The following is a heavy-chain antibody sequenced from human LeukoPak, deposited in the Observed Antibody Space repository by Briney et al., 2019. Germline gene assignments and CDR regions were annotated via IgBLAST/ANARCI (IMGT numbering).Heavy chain of an antibody. D-gene: IGHD2-2*01. J-gene: IGHJ3*02. CDR3: ARILYLGYCSSTSCPAAFDI. V-gene: IGHV4-59*01. CDR1: GGSISSYY. Sequence: ASETLSLTCTVSGGSISSYYWSWIRQPPGKGLEWIGYIYYSGSTNYNPSLKSRVTISVDTSKNQFSLKLSPVTAADTAVYYCARILYLGYCSSTSCPAAFDIWGQGTMVTVSS. CDR2: IYYSGST.